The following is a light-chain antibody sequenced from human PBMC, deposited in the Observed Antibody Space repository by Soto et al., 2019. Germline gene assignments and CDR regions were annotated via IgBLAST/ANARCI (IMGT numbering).Light chain of an antibody. CDR1: QSVSSSS. V-gene: IGKV3-20*01. CDR3: QQYGSSPWT. Sequence: EIVLTQSPGTLSLSPGERATLSCRASQSVSSSSLAWYQQKPGQAPSLLIYATSSRAAGIPDRFSGSGSGTDFTLTISRLEREDFAVYYCQQYGSSPWTFGQGTKVEIK. CDR2: ATS. J-gene: IGKJ1*01.